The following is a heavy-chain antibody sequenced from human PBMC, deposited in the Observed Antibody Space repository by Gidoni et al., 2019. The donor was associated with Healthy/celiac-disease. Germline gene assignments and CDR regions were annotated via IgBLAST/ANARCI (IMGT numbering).Heavy chain of an antibody. CDR2: INHSGST. CDR3: ARLYYDILTCYPSFDY. Sequence: QVQLQQWGAGLLKPSETLSLTCAVYGGSFSGYYWSWIRQPPGKGLEWIGEINHSGSTNYNPSLKSRVTISVDTSKNQFSLKLSSGTAADTALYYCARLYYDILTCYPSFDYWGQGTLVTVSS. D-gene: IGHD3-9*01. J-gene: IGHJ4*02. V-gene: IGHV4-34*01. CDR1: GGSFSGYY.